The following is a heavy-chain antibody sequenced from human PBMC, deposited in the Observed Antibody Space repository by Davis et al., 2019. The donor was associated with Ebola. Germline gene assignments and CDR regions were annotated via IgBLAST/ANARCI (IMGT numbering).Heavy chain of an antibody. CDR2: IRSKANGYAT. Sequence: GESLKISCAASGFTFSGSAMHWVRQASGKGLEWVGRIRSKANGYATAYAASVKGRFTISRDDSKNTAYLQMDRLKTEDTAVYYCTMTTVTDDYWGQGTLVTVSS. D-gene: IGHD4-17*01. CDR1: GFTFSGSA. J-gene: IGHJ4*02. CDR3: TMTTVTDDY. V-gene: IGHV3-73*01.